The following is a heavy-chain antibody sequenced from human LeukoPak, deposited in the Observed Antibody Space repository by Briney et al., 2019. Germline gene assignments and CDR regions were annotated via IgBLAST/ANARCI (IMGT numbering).Heavy chain of an antibody. CDR2: INPNSGGT. D-gene: IGHD1-26*01. V-gene: IGHV1-2*02. CDR1: GYTFTGYY. CDR3: ARDPAATYSGTYYFDY. Sequence: ASVKVSCKASGYTFTGYYMHWVRQAPGQGLEWTGWINPNSGGTNHAQNFQGRVTMTRDTSISTAYMELSSLRSDDTAVYYCARDPAATYSGTYYFDYWGQGTLVTVSS. J-gene: IGHJ4*02.